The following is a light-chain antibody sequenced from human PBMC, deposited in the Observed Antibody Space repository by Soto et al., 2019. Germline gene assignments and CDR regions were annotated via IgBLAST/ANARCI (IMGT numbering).Light chain of an antibody. CDR2: GAS. CDR3: QQYGSSGT. J-gene: IGKJ5*01. Sequence: IGLTQSPCTLSLSAGERSRLSCMSSQSVSNNYLAWYQQKPGQAPRLLIYGASNRATGIPDRFSGSGSGTDFTLTISRLEPEDFAVYYCQQYGSSGTFGQGTRLAIK. V-gene: IGKV3-20*01. CDR1: QSVSNNY.